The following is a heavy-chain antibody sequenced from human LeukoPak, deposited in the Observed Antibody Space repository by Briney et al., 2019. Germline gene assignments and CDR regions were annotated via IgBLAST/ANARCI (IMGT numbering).Heavy chain of an antibody. J-gene: IGHJ4*02. Sequence: SVKVSCKASGGTFSSYAISWVRQAPGQGLEWMGRIIPILGIANYAQKFQGRVTITADKSTSTAYMELSSLRSEDTAVYYCARDGPRIAALGEDFDYWGQGTLVTVSS. D-gene: IGHD6-6*01. V-gene: IGHV1-69*04. CDR1: GGTFSSYA. CDR3: ARDGPRIAALGEDFDY. CDR2: IIPILGIA.